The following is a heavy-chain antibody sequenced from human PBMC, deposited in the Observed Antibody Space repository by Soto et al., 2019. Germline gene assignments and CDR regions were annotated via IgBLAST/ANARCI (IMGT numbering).Heavy chain of an antibody. V-gene: IGHV4-59*01. CDR2: IYYSGST. D-gene: IGHD3-9*01. CDR3: ARDQFGHYDIFGTYYHYGMDV. CDR1: GGSISSYY. Sequence: SETLSLTCTVSGGSISSYYWSWIRQPPGKGLEWIGYIYYSGSTNYNPSLKSRVTISVDTSKNQFSLKLSSVTAADTAVYYCARDQFGHYDIFGTYYHYGMDVWGQGTTVTVSS. J-gene: IGHJ6*02.